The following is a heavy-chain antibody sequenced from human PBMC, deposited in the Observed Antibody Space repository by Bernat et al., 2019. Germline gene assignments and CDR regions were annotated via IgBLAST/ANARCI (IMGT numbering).Heavy chain of an antibody. CDR3: VRGGTTLVTPRSFFFDF. D-gene: IGHD4-23*01. CDR2: INPNSGGT. J-gene: IGHJ4*02. CDR1: GYTFSGYY. Sequence: QVQLVQSGAEVKKPGASVKVSCKASGYTFSGYYIHWVRQPPVQGLEWMGWINPNSGGTNYPHEFQGRVTMTRDTSISTVYMELSRLRSDDTAVYYCVRGGTTLVTPRSFFFDFWGQGTLLTVSS. V-gene: IGHV1-2*02.